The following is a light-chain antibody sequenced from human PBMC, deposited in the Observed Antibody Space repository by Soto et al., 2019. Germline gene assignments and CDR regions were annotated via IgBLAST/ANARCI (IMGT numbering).Light chain of an antibody. J-gene: IGLJ1*01. V-gene: IGLV1-44*01. CDR3: AAWDYSLNGYV. CDR1: SSNSGSNT. Sequence: QSVLTQPPSASGTPGQRVTISFSGSSSNSGSNTVNWYQQLPGTAPKLLIYSNNQRTSGVPDRFSGSKSGPSSSLAISGVQSEDEADYYCAAWDYSLNGYVFGTGTKVTVL. CDR2: SNN.